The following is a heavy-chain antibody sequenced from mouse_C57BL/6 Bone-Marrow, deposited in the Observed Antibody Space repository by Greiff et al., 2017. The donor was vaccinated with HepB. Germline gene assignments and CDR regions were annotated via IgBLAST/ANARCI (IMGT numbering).Heavy chain of an antibody. CDR2: IWSGGST. Sequence: QVQLKESGPGLVQPSQSLSITCTVSGFSLTSYGVHWVRQSPGKGLEWLGVIWSGGSTDYNAAFISRLSISKDNSKIQVFFKMNSLQADETAIYYFARRGSSNWYFDVWGTGTTVTVSS. CDR1: GFSLTSYG. D-gene: IGHD1-1*01. J-gene: IGHJ1*03. CDR3: ARRGSSNWYFDV. V-gene: IGHV2-2*01.